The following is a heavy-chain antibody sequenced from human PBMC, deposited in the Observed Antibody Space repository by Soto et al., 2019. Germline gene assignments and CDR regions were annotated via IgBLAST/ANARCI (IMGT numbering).Heavy chain of an antibody. D-gene: IGHD3-10*01. J-gene: IGHJ4*02. CDR1: GFPFSSYG. V-gene: IGHV3-30*03. Sequence: QVQLVESGGGVVQPGRSLRLSCAASGFPFSSYGMHWVREAPGKGLEWVAVISYDGSNKYYADSVKGRFTISRDNSASTMYLHMNSLRPEDMALHYCVGGQYYFDYRGQGTLVTVSP. CDR3: VGGQYYFDY. CDR2: ISYDGSNK.